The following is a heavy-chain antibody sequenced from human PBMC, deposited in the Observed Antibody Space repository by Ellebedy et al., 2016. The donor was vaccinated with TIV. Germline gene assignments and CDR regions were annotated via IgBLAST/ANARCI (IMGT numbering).Heavy chain of an antibody. D-gene: IGHD3-10*01. CDR2: INPDGSSA. CDR1: GFTFSNYL. Sequence: GESLKISCAASGFTFSNYLMHWVRQAPGKGLVWLSRINPDGSSASYADSVEGRFTISRDNAKNTLYLQMNSLRVEDTAVYYCARAKAGTGSSDYWGQGTLVTVSS. CDR3: ARAKAGTGSSDY. V-gene: IGHV3-74*01. J-gene: IGHJ4*02.